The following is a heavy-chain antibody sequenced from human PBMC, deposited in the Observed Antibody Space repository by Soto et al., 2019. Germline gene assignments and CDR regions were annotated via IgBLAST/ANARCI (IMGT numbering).Heavy chain of an antibody. D-gene: IGHD6-19*01. Sequence: SETLCLTCTVSGGFISRCGYYWSWIRQHPGKGLEWIGYIYYSGSTYYNPSLKSRVTISVDTSKSQFSLKLSSVTAADTAVYYCARDFTDSSGPTLGLGVWGQGTTVTVSS. CDR2: IYYSGST. CDR1: GGFISRCGYY. J-gene: IGHJ6*02. CDR3: ARDFTDSSGPTLGLGV. V-gene: IGHV4-31*03.